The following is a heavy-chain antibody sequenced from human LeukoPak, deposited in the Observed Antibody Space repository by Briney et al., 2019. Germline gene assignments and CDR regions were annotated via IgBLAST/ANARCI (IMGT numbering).Heavy chain of an antibody. CDR3: AKRQGGYYDSSGYYSR. J-gene: IGHJ4*02. CDR2: LTGSGGGT. Sequence: GGSLRLSCAASGFTFSSYAMTWVRRAPGKGLEWVSALTGSGGGTYYADSVKGRFTISRDNSKNTLYLQMNSLRAEDTAVYYCAKRQGGYYDSSGYYSRWGQGTLVTVSS. V-gene: IGHV3-23*01. CDR1: GFTFSSYA. D-gene: IGHD3-22*01.